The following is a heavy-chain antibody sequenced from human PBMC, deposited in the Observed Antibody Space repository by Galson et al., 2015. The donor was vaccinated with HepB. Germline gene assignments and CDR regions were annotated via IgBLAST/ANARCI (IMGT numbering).Heavy chain of an antibody. V-gene: IGHV3-74*01. J-gene: IGHJ5*02. CDR1: GFTFSSYA. D-gene: IGHD5-18*01. CDR3: ARDGGYTYGHNWFDP. CDR2: INGDGSGT. Sequence: SLRLSCAASGFTFSSYAMSWVRQAPGKGLVWVSRINGDGSGTVYADSVKGRFTISRDNAKNTLYLQMNSLRAEDTAVYYCARDGGYTYGHNWFDPWAQGTLVTVSS.